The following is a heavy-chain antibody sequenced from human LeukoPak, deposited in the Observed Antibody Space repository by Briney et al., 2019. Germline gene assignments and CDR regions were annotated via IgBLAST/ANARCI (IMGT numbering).Heavy chain of an antibody. V-gene: IGHV3-23*01. CDR3: AKVHRAYDYDSGSYYDSGFDY. D-gene: IGHD3-10*01. J-gene: IGHJ4*02. Sequence: GGSLRLSCAASGFTFSSYAMSWVRQAPGKGLEWVSAISGSGGSTYYADSVKGRFTISRDNSKNTLYLQMNSLRAEDTAIYYCAKVHRAYDYDSGSYYDSGFDYWGQGTLVTVSS. CDR1: GFTFSSYA. CDR2: ISGSGGST.